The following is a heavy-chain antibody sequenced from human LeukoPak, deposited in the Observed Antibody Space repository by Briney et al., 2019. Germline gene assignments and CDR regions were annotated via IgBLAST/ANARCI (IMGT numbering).Heavy chain of an antibody. Sequence: GGSLRLSCAASGFTFRSYAMSWVRQSPGKGLEWVSAISDSGSNTYYADSVKGRFTISRDNSKNTLYLQMNSLRAEDTAVYYCAKKAEAYGDSVTQHWGQGTLVTVSS. D-gene: IGHD4-17*01. CDR2: ISDSGSNT. J-gene: IGHJ1*01. V-gene: IGHV3-23*01. CDR3: AKKAEAYGDSVTQH. CDR1: GFTFRSYA.